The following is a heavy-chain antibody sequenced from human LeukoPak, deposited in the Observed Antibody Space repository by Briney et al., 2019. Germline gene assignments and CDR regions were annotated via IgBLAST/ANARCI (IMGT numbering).Heavy chain of an antibody. Sequence: GGSLRLSCAASGFTFSHYGMLWVRQAPGKGLEWVAIIWYDGSKEYYEDSVKGRFTISRDNSKNTLYLQMNSLRAEDTAVYYCARVTCSGGSCYVGLGIDYWGQGTLVTVYS. V-gene: IGHV3-33*01. D-gene: IGHD2-15*01. CDR2: IWYDGSKE. CDR3: ARVTCSGGSCYVGLGIDY. J-gene: IGHJ4*02. CDR1: GFTFSHYG.